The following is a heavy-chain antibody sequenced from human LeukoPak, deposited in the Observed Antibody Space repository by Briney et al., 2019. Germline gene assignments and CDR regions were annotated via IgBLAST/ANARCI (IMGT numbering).Heavy chain of an antibody. CDR1: GDSVSSNSAA. CDR3: ARDQGTMIVVVIDY. Sequence: SQTLSLTCAISGDSVSSNSAAWNRIRQSPSRGLEWLGRTYYRSKWYNDYAVSVKSRITINPDTSKNQFSLQLNSVTLEDTAVYYCARDQGTMIVVVIDYWGQGTLVTVSS. J-gene: IGHJ4*02. V-gene: IGHV6-1*01. D-gene: IGHD3-22*01. CDR2: TYYRSKWYN.